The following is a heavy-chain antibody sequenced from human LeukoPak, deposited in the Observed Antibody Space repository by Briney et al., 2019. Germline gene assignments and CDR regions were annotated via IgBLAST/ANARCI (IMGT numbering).Heavy chain of an antibody. CDR3: ASSRNSGKYDFDF. CDR1: GYNFTRYW. D-gene: IGHD1-26*01. J-gene: IGHJ4*02. V-gene: IGHV5-51*01. CDR2: IYPGDSDT. Sequence: GESLKISCQGSGYNFTRYWTGWVRQMPGKGLEWMGLIYPGDSDTRYSPSFQGQVTISADKSISTAYLQWSSLKASDTAMYYCASSRNSGKYDFDFWGQGTLVTVSS.